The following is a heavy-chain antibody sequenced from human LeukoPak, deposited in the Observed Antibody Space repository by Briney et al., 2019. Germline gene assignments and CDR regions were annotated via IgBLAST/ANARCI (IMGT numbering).Heavy chain of an antibody. J-gene: IGHJ4*02. CDR2: ISAYNGNT. V-gene: IGHV1-18*01. D-gene: IGHD6-13*01. CDR3: ARGAAAVYFDY. Sequence: ASVKVSCKASGYTFTSYGISWVRQAPGQGLEWMGWISAYNGNTNYAQKFQGRVTMTRNTSIGTAYMELSSLRSEDTAVYYCARGAAAVYFDYWGQGTLVTVSS. CDR1: GYTFTSYG.